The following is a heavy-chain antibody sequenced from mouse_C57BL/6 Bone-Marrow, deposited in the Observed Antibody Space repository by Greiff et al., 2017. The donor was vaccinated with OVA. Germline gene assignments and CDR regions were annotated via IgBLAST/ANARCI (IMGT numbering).Heavy chain of an antibody. CDR1: GYTFTSYW. J-gene: IGHJ4*01. CDR2: IDPSDSYT. Sequence: QVQLQQSGAELVMPGASVKLSCKASGYTFTSYWMHWVKQRPGQGLEWIGEIDPSDSYTNYNQKFKGKSTLTVDKSSSTAYMQLSSLTSEDSAVYYCAIAGAMDYWGQGTSVTVSS. CDR3: AIAGAMDY. V-gene: IGHV1-69*01.